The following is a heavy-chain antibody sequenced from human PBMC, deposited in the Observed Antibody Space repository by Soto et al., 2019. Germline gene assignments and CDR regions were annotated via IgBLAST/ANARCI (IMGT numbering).Heavy chain of an antibody. D-gene: IGHD5-12*01. CDR3: ARSRDGYHSAFDI. CDR2: IIPILGIA. V-gene: IGHV1-69*02. CDR1: GGTFSSYT. Sequence: QVQLVQSGAEVKKPGSSVKVSCKASGGTFSSYTISWVRQAPGQGLEWMGRIIPILGIANYAQKFQGRVTITADKSTSTAYMELSSLRSEDTAVYYCARSRDGYHSAFDIWGQGTMVTVSS. J-gene: IGHJ3*02.